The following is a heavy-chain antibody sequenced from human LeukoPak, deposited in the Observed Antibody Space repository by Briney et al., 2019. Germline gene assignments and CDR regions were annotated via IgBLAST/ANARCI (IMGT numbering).Heavy chain of an antibody. Sequence: GGSLRLSCAASGFTFRSYSMTWVRQAPGKGLEWVSSISSSSSYIYYADSVKGRFTISRDNAKNSLYLQMNSLRAEDTAVYYCARDPGYCSSTSCYSDAFDIWGQGTMVTVSS. V-gene: IGHV3-21*01. CDR3: ARDPGYCSSTSCYSDAFDI. J-gene: IGHJ3*02. D-gene: IGHD2-2*01. CDR2: ISSSSSYI. CDR1: GFTFRSYS.